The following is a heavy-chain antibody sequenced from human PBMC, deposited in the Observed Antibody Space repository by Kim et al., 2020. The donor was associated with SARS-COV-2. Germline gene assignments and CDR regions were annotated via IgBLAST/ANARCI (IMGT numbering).Heavy chain of an antibody. D-gene: IGHD2-2*01. J-gene: IGHJ6*02. Sequence: ASVKVSCKASGYTFISYDINVVRQATGQGLEWMGWLNHNSGNTGYAQKFQGRVTMTRNPSISTAYMELSSLRSEDTAVYYCARGRYCSSTSCYGMQLAIGYYYYGMDVWGQGNTVTVSS. CDR2: LNHNSGNT. CDR3: ARGRYCSSTSCYGMQLAIGYYYYGMDV. CDR1: GYTFISYD. V-gene: IGHV1-8*01.